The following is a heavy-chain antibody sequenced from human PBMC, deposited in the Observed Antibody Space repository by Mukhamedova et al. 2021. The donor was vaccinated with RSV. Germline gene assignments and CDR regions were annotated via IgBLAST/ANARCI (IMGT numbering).Heavy chain of an antibody. J-gene: IGHJ4*02. Sequence: VRQAPGKGLEWVSSISSSSSYIYYAHPVKGRFTISRDNAKNSLYRQMNSLRAEDTAVYYCASVTLDYASMGYWCQGTLVNVSS. CDR3: ASVTLDYASMGY. D-gene: IGHD4-17*01. CDR2: ISSSSSYI. V-gene: IGHV3-21*01.